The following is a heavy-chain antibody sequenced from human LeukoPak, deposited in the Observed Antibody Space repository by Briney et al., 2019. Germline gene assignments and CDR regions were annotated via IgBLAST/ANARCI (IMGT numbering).Heavy chain of an antibody. J-gene: IGHJ4*02. Sequence: GGSLRLSCEASKFIFSNYWMSWVRQAPGKGLEWVAYIKKTGSETYYVDSVKGRFTITRDNARNSVFLQVNSLRAEDTAVYYCAREDGYCSGGNCYSYFDSWGQGTLVTVSS. CDR3: AREDGYCSGGNCYSYFDS. CDR2: IKKTGSET. D-gene: IGHD2-15*01. CDR1: KFIFSNYW. V-gene: IGHV3-7*01.